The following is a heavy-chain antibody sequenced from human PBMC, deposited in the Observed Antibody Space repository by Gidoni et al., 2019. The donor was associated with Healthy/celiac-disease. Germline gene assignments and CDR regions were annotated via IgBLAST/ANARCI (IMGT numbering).Heavy chain of an antibody. J-gene: IGHJ4*02. CDR2: IIPIFGTA. Sequence: QVQLVQSGAEVKKPGSSVKVSCTASGGTFSSYAISWVRQAPGKGLEWLGGIIPIFGTANYAQKFQGRVTITADESTSTAYMELSSQRSEDTAVYYCASSQGQYYYDSSGPFDYWGQGTLVTVSS. CDR3: ASSQGQYYYDSSGPFDY. CDR1: GGTFSSYA. D-gene: IGHD3-22*01. V-gene: IGHV1-69*01.